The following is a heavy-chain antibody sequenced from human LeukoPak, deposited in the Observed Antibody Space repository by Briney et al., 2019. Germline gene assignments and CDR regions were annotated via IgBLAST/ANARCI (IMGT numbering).Heavy chain of an antibody. D-gene: IGHD2-15*01. CDR1: GFSFSSYG. Sequence: GGSLRLSCAASGFSFSSYGMNWVRQAPGKGLEWVSYISSSSSTIYYADSVKGRFTISRDNAKNSLYLQMNSLRAEDTAVYYCARDCSGGSCYGMNWGQGTLVTVSS. J-gene: IGHJ4*02. CDR3: ARDCSGGSCYGMN. CDR2: ISSSSSTI. V-gene: IGHV3-48*01.